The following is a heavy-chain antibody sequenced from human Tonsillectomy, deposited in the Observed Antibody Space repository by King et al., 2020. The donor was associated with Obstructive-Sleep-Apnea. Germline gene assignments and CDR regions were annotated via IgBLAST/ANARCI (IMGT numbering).Heavy chain of an antibody. CDR1: AFTVSSNY. J-gene: IGHJ1*01. Sequence: EVQLVESGGGLVQPGGSLRLSCAASAFTVSSNYMSWVRQAPGKGLEWVSVIYTGGSTYYADSVKGRFTISRHNSENTLYLQMNSLRPEDTALYYCAGTYYGSGSEHFQHWGQGTLVTVSS. CDR2: IYTGGST. D-gene: IGHD3-10*01. CDR3: AGTYYGSGSEHFQH. V-gene: IGHV3-53*04.